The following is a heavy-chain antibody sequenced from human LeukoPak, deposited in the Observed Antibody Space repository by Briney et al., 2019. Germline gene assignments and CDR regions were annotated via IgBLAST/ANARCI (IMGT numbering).Heavy chain of an antibody. CDR3: ATHLGYCSGDTCYFDY. J-gene: IGHJ4*02. D-gene: IGHD2-15*01. Sequence: SETLSLTCIVSGGSINSNIYSWGWIRQPPGKGLEWIGSMYYSGSTYYNPSLKSRVTISEDTSKNQFSLKLSSVAAADTAVYYCATHLGYCSGDTCYFDYWGQGTLVTVSS. CDR1: GGSINSNIYS. V-gene: IGHV4-39*01. CDR2: MYYSGST.